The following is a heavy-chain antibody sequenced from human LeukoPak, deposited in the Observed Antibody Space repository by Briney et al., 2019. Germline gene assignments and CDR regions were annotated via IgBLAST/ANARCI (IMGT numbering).Heavy chain of an antibody. J-gene: IGHJ4*02. D-gene: IGHD5-18*01. Sequence: SSETLSLTCAVYGGSFSGYYWSWIRQPPGKGLERIGEINHSGSTNYNPSLKSRVTISVDTSKNQFSLKLSSVTAADTAVYYCARRRGYSYGRDPHFDYWGQGTLVTVSS. CDR3: ARRRGYSYGRDPHFDY. V-gene: IGHV4-34*01. CDR2: INHSGST. CDR1: GGSFSGYY.